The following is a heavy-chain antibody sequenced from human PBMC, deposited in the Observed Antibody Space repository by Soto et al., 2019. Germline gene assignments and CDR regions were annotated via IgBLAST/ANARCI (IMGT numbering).Heavy chain of an antibody. CDR3: ARVGPGGGVTMGSYYFDY. Sequence: GGSLRLSCAASGFTFSSYWMSWVRQAPGKGLEWVANIKQDGSEKYYVDSVKGRFTISRDNAKNSLYLQMNSLRAEDTAVYYCARVGPGGGVTMGSYYFDYWGQGTLVTVSS. D-gene: IGHD3-16*01. V-gene: IGHV3-7*05. CDR1: GFTFSSYW. J-gene: IGHJ4*02. CDR2: IKQDGSEK.